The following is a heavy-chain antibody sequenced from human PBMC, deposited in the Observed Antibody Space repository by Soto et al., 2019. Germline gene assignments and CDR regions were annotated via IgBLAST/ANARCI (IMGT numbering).Heavy chain of an antibody. J-gene: IGHJ6*03. V-gene: IGHV3-30-3*01. CDR3: ARDLGGLGYDHMDV. D-gene: IGHD3-16*01. CDR1: RFTFSNYA. Sequence: QVQLVESGGGVVQPGKSLRLSCAASRFTFSNYAVHWVRQAPGKGLDWVALISYDGDNKYYADSVKGRFTISRDNPRNTLYRQMNSLTAEDTAVYYCARDLGGLGYDHMDVWGQGTAVTVSS. CDR2: ISYDGDNK.